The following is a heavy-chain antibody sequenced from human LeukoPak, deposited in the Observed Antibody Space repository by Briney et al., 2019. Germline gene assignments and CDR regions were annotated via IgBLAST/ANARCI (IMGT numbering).Heavy chain of an antibody. V-gene: IGHV5-51*01. J-gene: IGHJ4*02. CDR2: IYPGDSDT. CDR3: ARAAAAGNFDY. D-gene: IGHD6-13*01. CDR1: GYSFPSYW. Sequence: GESLKISCKVSGYSFPSYWIGWVRPMPGKGLEWMGIIYPGDSDTRYSPSFQGQVTISADKSISTAYLQWSSLKASDTAMYYCARAAAAGNFDYWGQGTLVTVSS.